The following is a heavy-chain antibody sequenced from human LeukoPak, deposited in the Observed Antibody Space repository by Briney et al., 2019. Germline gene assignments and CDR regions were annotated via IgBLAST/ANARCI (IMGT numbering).Heavy chain of an antibody. CDR2: IYTSGST. D-gene: IGHD6-19*01. CDR3: AREISVPGIAVAGSSGPDAFDI. V-gene: IGHV4-4*07. CDR1: GGSISSYY. J-gene: IGHJ3*02. Sequence: PSETLSLTCTVSGGSISSYYWSWIRQPAGKGLEWIGRIYTSGSTNYNPSLKSRVTMSVDTSKNQFSLKLSSVTAADTAVYCCAREISVPGIAVAGSSGPDAFDIWGQGTMVTVSS.